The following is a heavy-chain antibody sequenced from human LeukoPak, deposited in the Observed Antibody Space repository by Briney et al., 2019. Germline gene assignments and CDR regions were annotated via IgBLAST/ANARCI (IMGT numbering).Heavy chain of an antibody. D-gene: IGHD3-22*01. Sequence: PSETLSLTCTVSGASLISYYWNWIRQPPGKGLEWISYIYYNGSPNYNPSLKSRVTMSQDTSKNQFSLKLTSVTAADTAVYYCARDSRSYERSGYYHFDYWGQGSLVTVSS. J-gene: IGHJ4*02. CDR1: GASLISYY. V-gene: IGHV4-59*01. CDR2: IYYNGSP. CDR3: ARDSRSYERSGYYHFDY.